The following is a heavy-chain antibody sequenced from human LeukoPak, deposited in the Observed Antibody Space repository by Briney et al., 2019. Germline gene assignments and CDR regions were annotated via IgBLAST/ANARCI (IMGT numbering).Heavy chain of an antibody. CDR1: GYTFTSYS. Sequence: GASVKVSCKASGYTFTSYSIHWVRQAPGQGLEWMGMINPSDGGTTYAQKFQGRVTITADKSTSTAYMELSSLRSEDTAVYYCARDRNSYGYIGAFDIWGQGTMVTVSS. J-gene: IGHJ3*02. V-gene: IGHV1-46*01. CDR2: INPSDGGT. D-gene: IGHD5-18*01. CDR3: ARDRNSYGYIGAFDI.